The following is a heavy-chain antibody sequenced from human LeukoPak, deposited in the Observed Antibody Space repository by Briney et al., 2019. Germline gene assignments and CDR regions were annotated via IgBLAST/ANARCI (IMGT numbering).Heavy chain of an antibody. Sequence: RTSETLSLTCAVYGGSMSPYHWGWIRQPPGKGLEWTGYIYYSGSTNYNPSLNSRVTISVDTSKNQFSLRLSSVTAADTAIYYCARAVSGRFDYWGQGTLVTVSS. CDR2: IYYSGST. D-gene: IGHD6-19*01. V-gene: IGHV4-59*08. CDR3: ARAVSGRFDY. J-gene: IGHJ4*02. CDR1: GGSMSPYH.